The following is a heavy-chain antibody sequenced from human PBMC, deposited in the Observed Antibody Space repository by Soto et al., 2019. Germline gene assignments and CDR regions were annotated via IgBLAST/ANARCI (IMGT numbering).Heavy chain of an antibody. CDR3: AISTIGTYYPAARY. CDR2: ISSYNDST. Sequence: EASVKVSCKASDYTFIIYGITWVRQAPGQGLEWMGWISSYNDSTNYAQKFQERVTMTTDTSTSTAYMELRSLRSDDTAVYYCAISTIGTYYPAARYWGQGTLVTVSS. CDR1: DYTFIIYG. D-gene: IGHD1-1*01. V-gene: IGHV1-18*01. J-gene: IGHJ4*02.